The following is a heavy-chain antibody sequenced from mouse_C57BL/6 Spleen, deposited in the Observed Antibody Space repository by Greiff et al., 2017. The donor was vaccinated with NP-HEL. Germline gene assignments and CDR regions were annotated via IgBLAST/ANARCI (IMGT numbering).Heavy chain of an antibody. J-gene: IGHJ3*01. Sequence: QVQLQQPGAELVRPGSSVKLSCKASGYTFTSYWMHWVKQRPIQGLEWIGNIDPSDSETHYNQKFKDKATLTVDKSSGTAYMQLSSLTSEDSAVYYCARGGSYDYDDGFAYWGQGTLVTVSA. V-gene: IGHV1-52*01. CDR3: ARGGSYDYDDGFAY. CDR1: GYTFTSYW. D-gene: IGHD2-4*01. CDR2: IDPSDSET.